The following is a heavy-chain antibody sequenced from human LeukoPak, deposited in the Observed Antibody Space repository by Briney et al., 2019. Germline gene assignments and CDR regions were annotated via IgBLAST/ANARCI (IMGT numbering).Heavy chain of an antibody. CDR3: AKKTDRVVTAKGVSFDY. CDR1: GFTFSSYA. V-gene: IGHV3-23*01. J-gene: IGHJ4*02. Sequence: GGSLRLSCAASGFTFSSYAMSWVRQAPGKGLEWVSAISGSGGSTYYADSVKGRFTISRDNSKNTLYLQMNSLRAEDTAVYYCAKKTDRVVTAKGVSFDYWGQGTLVTVSS. CDR2: ISGSGGST. D-gene: IGHD2-21*02.